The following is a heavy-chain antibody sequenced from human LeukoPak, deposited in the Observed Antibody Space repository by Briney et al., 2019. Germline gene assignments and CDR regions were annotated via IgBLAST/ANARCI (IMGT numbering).Heavy chain of an antibody. CDR1: EFSVGSNY. CDR2: ISGNSGNI. D-gene: IGHD3-22*01. J-gene: IGHJ3*02. Sequence: GGSLRLSCAASEFSVGSNYMTWVRQAPGKGLEWVSGISGNSGNIGYADSVKGRFTISRDNAKNSLYLQMNSLRAEDTALYYCAKDIRLYDSSSYAFDIWGQGTMVTVSS. V-gene: IGHV3-9*01. CDR3: AKDIRLYDSSSYAFDI.